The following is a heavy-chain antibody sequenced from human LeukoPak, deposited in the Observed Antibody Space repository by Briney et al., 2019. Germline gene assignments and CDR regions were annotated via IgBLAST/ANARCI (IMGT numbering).Heavy chain of an antibody. CDR2: AHSDGTT. Sequence: SETLSLTCTVSGGSFSSYHWSWIRQFVGKGLEWIGRAHSDGTTNYNPSLKSRVTISVDTSKNQFSLKLSSVTAADTAVYYCARGVHYYDSSGYYPDFDYWGQRTLVTVSS. CDR1: GGSFSSYH. J-gene: IGHJ4*02. V-gene: IGHV4-4*07. D-gene: IGHD3-22*01. CDR3: ARGVHYYDSSGYYPDFDY.